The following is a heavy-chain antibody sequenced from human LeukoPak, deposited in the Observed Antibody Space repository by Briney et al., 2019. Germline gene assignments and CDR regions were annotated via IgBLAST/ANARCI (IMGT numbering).Heavy chain of an antibody. D-gene: IGHD6-6*01. V-gene: IGHV4-39*01. CDR3: ARTAEYSSSSGAFDI. CDR2: IYYSGST. J-gene: IGHJ3*02. Sequence: PSETLSLTCTVSGGSISSSSYYWCWIRQPPGKGLEWIGSIYYSGSTYYNPSLKSRVTISVDTSKNQFSLKLSSVTAADTAVYYCARTAEYSSSSGAFDIWGQGTMVTVSS. CDR1: GGSISSSSYY.